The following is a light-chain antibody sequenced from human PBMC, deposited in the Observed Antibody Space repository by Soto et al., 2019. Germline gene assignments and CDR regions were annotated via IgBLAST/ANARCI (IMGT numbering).Light chain of an antibody. CDR1: SSDVGGYNY. Sequence: QSALTQPPSPSGSPGQSVPISSTGTSSDVGGYNYVSWYQQHPGKVPKLMVYEVNKRPSGVPDRFSGSKSGNTASLTVSGLQAEDEADYYCTSYAGGNNVFGTGTKVTVL. CDR2: EVN. V-gene: IGLV2-8*01. J-gene: IGLJ1*01. CDR3: TSYAGGNNV.